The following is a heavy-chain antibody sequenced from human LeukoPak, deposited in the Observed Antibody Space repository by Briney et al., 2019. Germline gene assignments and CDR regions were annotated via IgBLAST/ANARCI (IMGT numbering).Heavy chain of an antibody. V-gene: IGHV4-31*03. J-gene: IGHJ5*02. CDR1: GCSITSGGYY. CDR2: IYYSGST. Sequence: SETLSLTCTVSGCSITSGGYYWSWIRQHPGKGLKWMGYIYYSGSTYYNPSLKSRVTISVDTSKNQFSLKLSSVTAADTAVYYCARSDSYYDSSAWDPWGQGTLVTVSS. D-gene: IGHD3-22*01. CDR3: ARSDSYYDSSAWDP.